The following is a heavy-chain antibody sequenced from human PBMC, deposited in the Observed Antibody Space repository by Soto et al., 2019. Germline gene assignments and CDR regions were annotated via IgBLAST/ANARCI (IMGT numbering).Heavy chain of an antibody. Sequence: ASVKVSCKASGYTFTSYDINWVRQATGQGLEWMGWMNPNSGNTGYAQKFQGRVTMTRNTSISTAYMEMSSLRYEDTAVYYCARASTVTTQHDHYFDYWGQGNMVTVYS. CDR1: GYTFTSYD. V-gene: IGHV1-8*01. D-gene: IGHD4-4*01. CDR3: ARASTVTTQHDHYFDY. J-gene: IGHJ4*02. CDR2: MNPNSGNT.